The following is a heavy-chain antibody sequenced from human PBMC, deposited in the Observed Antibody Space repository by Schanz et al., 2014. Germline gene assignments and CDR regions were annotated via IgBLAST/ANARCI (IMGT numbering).Heavy chain of an antibody. Sequence: EVQLLESGGGLVQPGGSLRLSCAASGFTFSTSAMSWVRQVPGKGLEWVSAILGLASTTYYADSVKGRFTISRDNSKNTLYLQMNSLRAEDTAVYYCAKDGPGGSGSYSADGGMDVWGQGTTVTVSS. J-gene: IGHJ6*02. CDR3: AKDGPGGSGSYSADGGMDV. V-gene: IGHV3-23*01. D-gene: IGHD3-10*01. CDR1: GFTFSTSA. CDR2: ILGLASTT.